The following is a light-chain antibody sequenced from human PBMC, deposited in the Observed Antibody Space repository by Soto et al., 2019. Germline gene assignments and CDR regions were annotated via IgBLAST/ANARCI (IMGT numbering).Light chain of an antibody. Sequence: EIVFTQSQRTLSLSPGESATPSCRASQSVSSSYLAWYQQKPGQAPRLLIYGASSRATGIPGRFSGSGSGTDFTLSINRLEPEDFAVYYCQQYDSSPRTFGQGTKVDIK. CDR1: QSVSSSY. CDR2: GAS. V-gene: IGKV3-20*01. J-gene: IGKJ1*01. CDR3: QQYDSSPRT.